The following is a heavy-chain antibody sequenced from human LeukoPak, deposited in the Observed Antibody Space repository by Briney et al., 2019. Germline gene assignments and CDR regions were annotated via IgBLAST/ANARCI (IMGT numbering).Heavy chain of an antibody. Sequence: GGSLRLSCAGSGFALKSYSLSWVRQAPGKGLEWVSSISSTSAYIYYADSVKGRFTISRDNVDNVVYLQMNSLGAEDTAVYYCARDLEIARDYGDYWGQGTLVTVSS. V-gene: IGHV3-21*01. J-gene: IGHJ4*02. CDR1: GFALKSYS. CDR2: ISSTSAYI. CDR3: ARDLEIARDYGDY. D-gene: IGHD4-17*01.